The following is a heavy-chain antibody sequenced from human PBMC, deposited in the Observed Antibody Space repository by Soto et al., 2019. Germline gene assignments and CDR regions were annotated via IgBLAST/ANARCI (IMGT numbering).Heavy chain of an antibody. CDR2: ISSSSSYI. D-gene: IGHD6-19*01. CDR1: GLTFSSYS. V-gene: IGHV3-21*01. J-gene: IGHJ4*02. CDR3: ARGLAVAGRVDY. Sequence: GSLRLSGAASGLTFSSYSMKWVRQAPGKGLEWVSSISSSSSYIYYADSVKGRFTISRDNAKNSLYLQMNSLRAEDTAVYYCARGLAVAGRVDYWGQGTLVTVS.